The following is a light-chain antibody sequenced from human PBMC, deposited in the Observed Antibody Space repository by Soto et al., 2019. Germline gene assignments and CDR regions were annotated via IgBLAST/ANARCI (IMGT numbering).Light chain of an antibody. J-gene: IGKJ2*01. Sequence: EIVLTQSPGTLSLSPGERATLSCRASQSVSNSFLTWYQQRPGQAPRLLIYGAASRATGIPDRFSGSGSGTDLTLTISGLEPEDFAVYYCQQYGGSPPEYTFGQGTKLVIK. CDR2: GAA. CDR1: QSVSNSF. V-gene: IGKV3-20*01. CDR3: QQYGGSPPEYT.